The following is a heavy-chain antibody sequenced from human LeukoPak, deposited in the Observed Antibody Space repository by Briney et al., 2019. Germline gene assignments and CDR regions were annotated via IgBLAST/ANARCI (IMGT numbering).Heavy chain of an antibody. CDR2: INAGNGNT. Sequence: PRASVKVSCKASGYTFTSYAMHWVRQATGQRLEWMGWINAGNGNTKYSQKFQGRVTITRDTSASTAYMELSSLRSEDTAVYYCARGQAVAGFFDYWGQGTLVTVSS. CDR3: ARGQAVAGFFDY. V-gene: IGHV1-3*01. J-gene: IGHJ4*02. CDR1: GYTFTSYA. D-gene: IGHD6-19*01.